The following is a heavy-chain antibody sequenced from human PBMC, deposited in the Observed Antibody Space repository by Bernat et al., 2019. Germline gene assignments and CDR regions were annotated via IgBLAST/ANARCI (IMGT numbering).Heavy chain of an antibody. CDR1: GYTFNRYG. D-gene: IGHD4-17*01. J-gene: IGHJ4*02. Sequence: QVQLVQSGTEVKQPGASVKVSCKASGYTFNRYGVSWVRQAPGQGLEWMGWISAHNDNTNYAQKLQGRVTLTTDASTSTAYMELRGLRSDDTAVYYCARVNTVTTGGVYWGQGTLVTVSS. V-gene: IGHV1-18*01. CDR2: ISAHNDNT. CDR3: ARVNTVTTGGVY.